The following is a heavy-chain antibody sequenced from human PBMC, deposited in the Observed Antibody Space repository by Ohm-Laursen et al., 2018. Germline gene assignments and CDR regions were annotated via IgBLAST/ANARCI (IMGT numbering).Heavy chain of an antibody. CDR1: GYIFTNYY. D-gene: IGHD3-22*01. CDR3: ARGYYDSRGSAFEI. V-gene: IGHV1-46*01. CDR2: LNPTRGGTRT. Sequence: ASVKVSCKASGYIFTNYYMHWVRQAPGQGFEWMGILNPTRGGTRTSLSQRFQDRVTMTRDTSASTANMELSSLRSEDTAVYYCARGYYDSRGSAFEIWGQGTMVTVSS. J-gene: IGHJ3*02.